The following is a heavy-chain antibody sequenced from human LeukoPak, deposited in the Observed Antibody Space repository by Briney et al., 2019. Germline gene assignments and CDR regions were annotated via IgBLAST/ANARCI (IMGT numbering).Heavy chain of an antibody. V-gene: IGHV3-23*01. CDR1: GFSYNY. CDR2: ISGSGGST. Sequence: GGSPRLSCAASGFSYNYMTWVRQAPGKGLEWVSGISGSGGSTYYADSVKGRFTISRDNSKNTLYLQMNSLRAEDTAVYYCAKDHRYTFGSPYYFDYWGQGTLVTVSS. CDR3: AKDHRYTFGSPYYFDY. J-gene: IGHJ4*02. D-gene: IGHD5-18*01.